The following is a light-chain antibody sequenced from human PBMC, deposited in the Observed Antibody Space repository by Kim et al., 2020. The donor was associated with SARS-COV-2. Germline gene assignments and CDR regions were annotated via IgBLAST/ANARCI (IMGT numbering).Light chain of an antibody. J-gene: IGLJ2*01. CDR1: SGSIARNY. V-gene: IGLV6-57*03. CDR3: QSYDSSNQV. Sequence: GTTVTSSCTRSSGSIARNYVQWYQQRPGSAPTTVIYEDNQRPSGVPDRFSGSIDSSSNSASLTISGLKTEDEADYYCQSYDSSNQVFGGGTQLTVL. CDR2: EDN.